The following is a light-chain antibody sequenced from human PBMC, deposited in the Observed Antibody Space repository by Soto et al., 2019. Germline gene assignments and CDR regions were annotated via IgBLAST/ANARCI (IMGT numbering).Light chain of an antibody. CDR1: NIGVKS. J-gene: IGLJ1*01. CDR3: QVWHSNRDHYV. Sequence: SYALGQPPSVSVAPGHTARITCGGNNIGVKSVHWYQQKPGQAPVLVVYDDSDRPSGIPERFSGSNSGNTATLTISRIEAGDEADHYCQVWHSNRDHYVFGTGTKVTVL. V-gene: IGLV3-21*02. CDR2: DDS.